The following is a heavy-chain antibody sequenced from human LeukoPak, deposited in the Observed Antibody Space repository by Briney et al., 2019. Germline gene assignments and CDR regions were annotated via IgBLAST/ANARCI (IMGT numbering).Heavy chain of an antibody. J-gene: IGHJ3*02. CDR3: AKSNGYGLIDI. D-gene: IGHD2-2*03. V-gene: IGHV4-38-2*02. Sequence: SETLSLTCTVSGGSISSGYYWGWIRQPPGKGLEWIGSIYHSGSTYYNPSLKSRVTISVDTSKDQFSLNLNSVTAADTAVYYCAKSNGYGLIDIWGQGTMVTVSS. CDR1: GGSISSGYY. CDR2: IYHSGST.